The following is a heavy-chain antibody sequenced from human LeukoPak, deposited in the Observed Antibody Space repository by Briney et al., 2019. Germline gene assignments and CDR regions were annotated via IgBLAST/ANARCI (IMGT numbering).Heavy chain of an antibody. CDR3: AKRRRDIVPAAIRVYYYYMDV. J-gene: IGHJ6*03. CDR1: GFTFSSYG. D-gene: IGHD2-2*02. V-gene: IGHV3-30*02. Sequence: PGGSLRLSCAASGFTFSSYGMHWVRQAPGKGLEWVAFIRYDGSNKYYADSVKGRFTISRDNSKNTLYLQMNSLRAEDTAVYYCAKRRRDIVPAAIRVYYYYMDVWGKGTTVTVSS. CDR2: IRYDGSNK.